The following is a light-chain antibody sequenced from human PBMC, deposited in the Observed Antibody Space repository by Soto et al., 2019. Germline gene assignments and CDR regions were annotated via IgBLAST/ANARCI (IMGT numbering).Light chain of an antibody. V-gene: IGLV7-46*01. CDR2: DTY. CDR3: LLSYSGARPLI. Sequence: QAVVTQEPSLTVSPGGTVTLTCASSAGAVTSAHYCYWFQQKPGQAPRTLIYDTYNKLSWTPARFSGSLLGGKAALTLSGAQPEDEADYYCLLSYSGARPLIFGGGTKVTVL. J-gene: IGLJ2*01. CDR1: AGAVTSAHY.